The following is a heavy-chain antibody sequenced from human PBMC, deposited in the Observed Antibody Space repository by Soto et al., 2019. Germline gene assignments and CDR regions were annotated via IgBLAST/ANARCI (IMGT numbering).Heavy chain of an antibody. J-gene: IGHJ2*01. CDR1: GGTFSSYT. CDR3: SYCNHRLLQLSSLDF. V-gene: IGHV1-69*14. D-gene: IGHD4-4*01. CDR2: IIPIFGTA. Sequence: QVQLVQSGAEVKKPGSSVTVSCKASGGTFSSYTISWVRQAPGQGLEWMGGIIPIFGTANYAQKFQGRVTIAADKTNTTAFTEFMRLRTGETDVYYVSYCNHRLLQLSSLDFWGRGTLVTVSS.